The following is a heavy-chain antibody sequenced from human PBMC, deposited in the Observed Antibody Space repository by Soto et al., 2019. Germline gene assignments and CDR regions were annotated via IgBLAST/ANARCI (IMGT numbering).Heavy chain of an antibody. CDR1: GGSISSYY. CDR2: IYYSGST. V-gene: IGHV4-59*01. J-gene: IGHJ6*02. Sequence: PSETLSLTCTVSGGSISSYYWSWIRQPPGKGLEWIGYIYYSGSTNYNPSLKSRVTISVDTSKNQFSLKLSSVTAADTAVYYCARDRNDFWSGYLYYYGMDVWGQGTTVTVSS. CDR3: ARDRNDFWSGYLYYYGMDV. D-gene: IGHD3-3*01.